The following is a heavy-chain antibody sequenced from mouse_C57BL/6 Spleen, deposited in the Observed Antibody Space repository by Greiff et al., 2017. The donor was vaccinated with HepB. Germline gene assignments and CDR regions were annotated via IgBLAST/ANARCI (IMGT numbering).Heavy chain of an antibody. V-gene: IGHV1-42*01. CDR3: AREGNWMDY. CDR2: INPSTGGT. D-gene: IGHD2-1*01. CDR1: GYSFTGYY. Sequence: VQLQQSGPELVKPGASVKISCKASGYSFTGYYMNWVKQSPEKSLEWIGEINPSTGGTTYNQKFKAKATLTVDKSSSTAYMQLKSLTSEDSAVYYCAREGNWMDYWGQGTSVTVSS. J-gene: IGHJ4*01.